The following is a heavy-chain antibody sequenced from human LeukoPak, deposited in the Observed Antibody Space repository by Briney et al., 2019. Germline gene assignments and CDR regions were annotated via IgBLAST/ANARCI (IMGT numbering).Heavy chain of an antibody. CDR3: ARDMEVGQSGGSSWFYYYGMDV. Sequence: SEILSLTCTVSGGSISSYYWSWIRQPPGKGLEWIGYIYYSGSTNYNPSLKSRVTISVDTSKNQFSLKLSSVTAADTAVYYCARDMEVGQSGGSSWFYYYGMDVWGQGTTVTVSS. CDR1: GGSISSYY. D-gene: IGHD6-13*01. J-gene: IGHJ6*02. CDR2: IYYSGST. V-gene: IGHV4-59*01.